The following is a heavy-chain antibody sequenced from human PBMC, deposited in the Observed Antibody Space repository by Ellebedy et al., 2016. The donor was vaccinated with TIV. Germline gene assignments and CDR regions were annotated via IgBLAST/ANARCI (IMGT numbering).Heavy chain of an antibody. J-gene: IGHJ4*02. CDR1: GFTFSSYE. CDR3: ANVYSSTWADS. V-gene: IGHV3-23*01. Sequence: GESLKISCTASGFTFSSYEMNWVRQAPGKGLDGVSAISRSGGSTYYAGSVKGRFTISRDNSKDTLYLQMNSLRAEETAVYYCANVYSSTWADSWGQGTRVTVSS. CDR2: ISRSGGST. D-gene: IGHD6-13*01.